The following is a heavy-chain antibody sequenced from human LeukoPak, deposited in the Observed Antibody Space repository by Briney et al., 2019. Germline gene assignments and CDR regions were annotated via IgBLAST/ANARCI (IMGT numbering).Heavy chain of an antibody. Sequence: GGSLRLSCAACGFTFSSYAMHWVRQAPGKGLEWVAVISYDGSNKYYADSVKGRFTISRDNSKDTLYLQMNSLRAEDTAVYYCARDRDCSSTSCYYYYGMDVWGQGTTVTVSS. CDR1: GFTFSSYA. J-gene: IGHJ6*02. D-gene: IGHD2-2*01. CDR2: ISYDGSNK. CDR3: ARDRDCSSTSCYYYYGMDV. V-gene: IGHV3-30*04.